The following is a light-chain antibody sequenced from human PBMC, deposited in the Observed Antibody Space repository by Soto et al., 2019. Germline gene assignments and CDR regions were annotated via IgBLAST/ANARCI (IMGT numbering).Light chain of an antibody. CDR3: SSYTSSSTHNYV. CDR2: DVS. V-gene: IGLV2-14*01. J-gene: IGLJ1*01. CDR1: SSDVGGYNY. Sequence: QSVLTQPASVSGSPGQSITISCTGTSSDVGGYNYVSWYQQHPGKAPKLMIYDVSNRPPGVSNRFSGSKSGNTASLTISGLQAEDEADYYCSSYTSSSTHNYVFGTGTKVTVL.